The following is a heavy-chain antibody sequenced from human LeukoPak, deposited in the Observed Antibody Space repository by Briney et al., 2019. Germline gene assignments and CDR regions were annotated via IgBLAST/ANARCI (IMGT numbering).Heavy chain of an antibody. CDR1: GSTFSTYN. J-gene: IGHJ6*04. CDR2: ISSSGSYI. Sequence: GGSLRLSCAASGSTFSTYNMNWVRQAPGKGLEWVSSISSSGSYIHYADSVKGRFTISRDNAKNSLYLQMNSLRAEDTAVYYCARDIVVVVASTYYYYYGMDVWGKGTTVTVSS. D-gene: IGHD2-15*01. V-gene: IGHV3-21*06. CDR3: ARDIVVVVASTYYYYYGMDV.